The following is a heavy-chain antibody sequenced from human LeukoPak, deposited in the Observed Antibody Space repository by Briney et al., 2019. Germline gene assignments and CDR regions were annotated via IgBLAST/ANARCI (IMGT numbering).Heavy chain of an antibody. V-gene: IGHV3-48*04. D-gene: IGHD1-14*01. CDR1: GFTFKLYW. J-gene: IGHJ4*02. CDR3: ARDEGPPAYNPLDY. CDR2: ISGSSVTI. Sequence: PGGSLRLSCAVSGFTFKLYWMHWVRQAPGKGLEWLSYISGSSVTIYYADSVKGRFTISRDNAQNKVYLQMHTLRAEDTGVYFCARDEGPPAYNPLDYWGQGTLVIVSS.